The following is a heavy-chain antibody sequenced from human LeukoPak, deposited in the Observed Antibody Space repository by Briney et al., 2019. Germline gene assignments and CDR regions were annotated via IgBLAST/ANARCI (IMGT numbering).Heavy chain of an antibody. CDR3: AKESAAAQFDY. J-gene: IGHJ4*02. D-gene: IGHD6-13*01. CDR1: GYTFTSYA. Sequence: ASVKVSCKASGYTFTSYAMHWVRQAPGQRLEWMGWINAGNGNTKYSQKFQGRVTITRDTSASTAYMELSSLRSEDTALYYCAKESAAAQFDYWGQGTLVTVSS. V-gene: IGHV1-3*01. CDR2: INAGNGNT.